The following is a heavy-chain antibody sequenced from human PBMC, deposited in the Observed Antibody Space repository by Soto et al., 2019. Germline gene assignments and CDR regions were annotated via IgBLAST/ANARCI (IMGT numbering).Heavy chain of an antibody. V-gene: IGHV4-4*02. D-gene: IGHD5-12*01. CDR3: AAGGGLPRYY. CDR1: SGSIDNVYW. Sequence: PSETLSLTCAVSSGSIDNVYWWSWVRQSPGKGLEWIGEIYQSGSTNYNPSLKSRVTISVDRSKNQFSLKLSSVTAADTAVYYCAAGGGLPRYYWGQGTLVTVSS. J-gene: IGHJ4*02. CDR2: IYQSGST.